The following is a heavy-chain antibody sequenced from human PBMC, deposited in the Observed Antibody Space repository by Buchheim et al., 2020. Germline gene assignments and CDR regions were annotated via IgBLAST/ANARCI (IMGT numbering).Heavy chain of an antibody. Sequence: VHLVESGGGVVQPGGSLRLSCAASGFTFSDYSMNWVRQAPGKGLEWVSLIRGSRTSTYYTDSVKGRFTISRDNSKNTLYLQMNSLRAEDTAVYYCAKDISGSWYEADFQHWGQGTL. V-gene: IGHV3-23*04. CDR1: GFTFSDYS. D-gene: IGHD6-13*01. CDR3: AKDISGSWYEADFQH. J-gene: IGHJ1*01. CDR2: IRGSRTST.